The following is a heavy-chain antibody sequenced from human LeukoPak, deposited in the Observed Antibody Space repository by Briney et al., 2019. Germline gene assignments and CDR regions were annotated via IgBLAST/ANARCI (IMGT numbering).Heavy chain of an antibody. CDR3: AKDSYSGYEDPPYFDY. Sequence: GGALRLSCAASGFTFCSYAMSWVRHTLGRGLECGSAISGRGGSTYYADSVKGRFTISRDNSKNTLYKKMRSLRAEDTAVYYSAKDSYSGYEDPPYFDYWGQGTLVTVSS. CDR1: GFTFCSYA. CDR2: ISGRGGST. V-gene: IGHV3-23*01. D-gene: IGHD5-12*01. J-gene: IGHJ4*02.